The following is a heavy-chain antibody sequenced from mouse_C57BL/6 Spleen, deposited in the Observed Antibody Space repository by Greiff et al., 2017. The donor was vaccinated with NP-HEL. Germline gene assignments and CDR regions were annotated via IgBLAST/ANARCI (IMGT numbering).Heavy chain of an antibody. J-gene: IGHJ3*01. D-gene: IGHD2-3*01. Sequence: QVQLQQPGAELVKPGASVKMSCKASGYTFTSYWITWVKQRPGQGLEWIGDIYPGSGSTNYNEKFKSKATLTVDTSSSTAYMQLSSLTSDDSAVYYWARDYDGYPAWFAYWGQGTLVTVSA. CDR3: ARDYDGYPAWFAY. CDR2: IYPGSGST. CDR1: GYTFTSYW. V-gene: IGHV1-55*01.